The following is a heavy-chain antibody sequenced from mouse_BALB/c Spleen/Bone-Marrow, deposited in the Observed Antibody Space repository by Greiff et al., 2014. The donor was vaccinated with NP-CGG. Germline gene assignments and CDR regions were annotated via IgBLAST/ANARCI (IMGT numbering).Heavy chain of an antibody. Sequence: VQLQQSGAELMKPGASVKISCKATGYTFSSYWIEWVKQRPGHGLEWIGEILPGSGSSNYNEKFKGKATFTADTSSNTAYMQLSSLTSEDSAVYYGARTYYAYAWFVYWGQGTLVTVSA. CDR1: GYTFSSYW. J-gene: IGHJ3*01. CDR2: ILPGSGSS. V-gene: IGHV1-9*01. CDR3: ARTYYAYAWFVY. D-gene: IGHD2-9*01.